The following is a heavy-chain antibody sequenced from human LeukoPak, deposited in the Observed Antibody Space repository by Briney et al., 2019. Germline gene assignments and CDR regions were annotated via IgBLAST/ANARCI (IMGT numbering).Heavy chain of an antibody. D-gene: IGHD3-3*01. CDR2: ISGSGGST. CDR1: GFTFSSYA. Sequence: GGSLRLSCAASGFTFSSYAMSWVRQAPGKGLEWVSAISGSGGSTYYADSVKGRFTISRDNSKNTLYLQMNSLRAEDTAVYYCARGHSYYDFWSGYYKHNYYYYYMDVWGKGTTVTVSS. J-gene: IGHJ6*03. CDR3: ARGHSYYDFWSGYYKHNYYYYYMDV. V-gene: IGHV3-23*01.